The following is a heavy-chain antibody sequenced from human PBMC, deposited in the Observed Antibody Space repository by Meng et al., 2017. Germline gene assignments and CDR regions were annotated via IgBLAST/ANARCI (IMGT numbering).Heavy chain of an antibody. CDR3: AKEVDNWFDP. V-gene: IGHV1-69*01. J-gene: IGHJ5*02. CDR1: GGTFSSYA. D-gene: IGHD2-15*01. CDR2: IIPIFATA. Sequence: QVQLVRSGAEGKRPGSSVKVSSKASGGTFSSYAISWVRQAPGQGLEWMGGIIPIFATANYAQKFQGRVTITADESTSTAYMELSSLRSEDTAVYYCAKEVDNWFDPWGQGTLVTVSS.